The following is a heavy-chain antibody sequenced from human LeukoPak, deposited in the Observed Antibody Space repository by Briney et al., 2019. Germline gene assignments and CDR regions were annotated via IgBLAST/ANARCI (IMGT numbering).Heavy chain of an antibody. V-gene: IGHV1-46*01. CDR1: GYTFTSYY. Sequence: GASVKVSCKASGYTFTSYYMHWVRQAPGQGLEWMGIVNPSGGSTSYAQKFQGRVTMTRDMSTSTVYMELSSLRSEDTAVYYCARSRGIAAAAKDFDYWGQGTLVTVSS. D-gene: IGHD6-13*01. CDR2: VNPSGGST. CDR3: ARSRGIAAAAKDFDY. J-gene: IGHJ4*02.